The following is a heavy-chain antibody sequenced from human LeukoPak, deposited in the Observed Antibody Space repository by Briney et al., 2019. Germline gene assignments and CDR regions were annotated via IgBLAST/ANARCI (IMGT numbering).Heavy chain of an antibody. CDR1: GGSISSGGYY. D-gene: IGHD3-10*01. J-gene: IGHJ4*02. Sequence: SETLSLTCTVSGGSISSGGYYWSWIRQHPGKGLEWIGHIYYSGSTYYNPSLKSRVTISVDTSKNQFSLKLSSVTAADTAVYYCARGDGSGSYLEYYFDYWGQGTLVTVSS. V-gene: IGHV4-31*03. CDR3: ARGDGSGSYLEYYFDY. CDR2: IYYSGST.